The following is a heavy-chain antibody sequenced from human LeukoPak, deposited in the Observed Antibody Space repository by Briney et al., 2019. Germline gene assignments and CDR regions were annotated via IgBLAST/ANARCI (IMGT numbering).Heavy chain of an antibody. CDR1: GFTFSSYS. J-gene: IGHJ6*02. Sequence: GGSLRLSCAASGFTFSSYSMNWVRQAPGKGLEWVSSISSSSSYIYYADSVKGRFTISRDNAKNSLYLQMNSLRAEDTAVYYCARDDRSGGSCYSCYYYGMDVWGQGTTVTVSS. CDR2: ISSSSSYI. D-gene: IGHD2-15*01. CDR3: ARDDRSGGSCYSCYYYGMDV. V-gene: IGHV3-21*01.